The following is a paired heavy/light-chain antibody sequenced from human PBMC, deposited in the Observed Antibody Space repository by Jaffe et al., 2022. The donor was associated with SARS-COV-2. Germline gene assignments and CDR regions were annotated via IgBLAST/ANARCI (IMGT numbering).Heavy chain of an antibody. D-gene: IGHD6-6*01. J-gene: IGHJ4*02. V-gene: IGHV3-21*01. CDR3: ARDGGGDTTSSNY. CDR1: GFTFSDYR. Sequence: EVQLVESGGGLVEPGGSLRLSCAASGFTFSDYRMNWVRQAPGKGLEWVSSISSSSNYIYYADSVKGRFTISRDNAKNSLFLQVNSLRAEDTAVYYCARDGGGDTTSSNYWGQGTLVTVSS. CDR2: ISSSSNYI.
Light chain of an antibody. Sequence: DIQMTQSPSSLSASVGDRVTITCQASQGISNYLNWYQQKPGKAPKLLIYDASNLETGVPSRFSGSGSRTDFTFTISSLQPEDIATYYCQQYDDFPYTFGQGTKLEIK. V-gene: IGKV1-33*01. CDR2: DAS. CDR3: QQYDDFPYT. J-gene: IGKJ2*01. CDR1: QGISNY.